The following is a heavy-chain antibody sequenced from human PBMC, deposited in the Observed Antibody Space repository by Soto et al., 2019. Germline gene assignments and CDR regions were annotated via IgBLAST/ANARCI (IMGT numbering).Heavy chain of an antibody. V-gene: IGHV1-18*01. J-gene: IGHJ4*01. D-gene: IGHD3-16*01. Sequence: QALLEQSGPEVKKPGDSVRISCWLYDSVFVTSVITWLRQAPGQGLEWMGWISANDGGTLSAMKFTDRLVMSTDPRRNMAYLQRGDVTSDDSAVYFGARGGGRHLRPLETWGHGTPVTVSS. CDR2: ISANDGGT. CDR1: DSVFVTSV. CDR3: ARGGGRHLRPLET.